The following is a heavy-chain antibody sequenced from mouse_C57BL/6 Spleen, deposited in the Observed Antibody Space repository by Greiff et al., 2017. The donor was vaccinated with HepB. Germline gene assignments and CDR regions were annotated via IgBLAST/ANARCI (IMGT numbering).Heavy chain of an antibody. CDR3: ARDYYVSSYEDAMDY. CDR1: GYAFSSSW. J-gene: IGHJ4*01. CDR2: IYPGDGDT. D-gene: IGHD1-1*01. Sequence: VQLQQSGPELVKPGASVKISCKASGYAFSSSWMNWVKQRPGKGLEWIGRIYPGDGDTNYNGKFKGKATLTADKSSSTAYMQLSSLTSEDSAVYFCARDYYVSSYEDAMDYWGQGTSVTVSS. V-gene: IGHV1-82*01.